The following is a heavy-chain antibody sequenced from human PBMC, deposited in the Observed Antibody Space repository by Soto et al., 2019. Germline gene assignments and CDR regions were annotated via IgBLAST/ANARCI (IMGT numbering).Heavy chain of an antibody. CDR3: ASEQWAGGMDV. D-gene: IGHD6-19*01. Sequence: EVQLVESGGGLVKPGGSLRLSCAASGFTFSSYSMNWVRQAPGKGLEGVSSISSSSSYIYYADSVKGRFTISRDNAKNSLYLQRNSLRAEDTAVYYCASEQWAGGMDVWGQGTTVTVSS. CDR2: ISSSSSYI. CDR1: GFTFSSYS. J-gene: IGHJ6*02. V-gene: IGHV3-21*06.